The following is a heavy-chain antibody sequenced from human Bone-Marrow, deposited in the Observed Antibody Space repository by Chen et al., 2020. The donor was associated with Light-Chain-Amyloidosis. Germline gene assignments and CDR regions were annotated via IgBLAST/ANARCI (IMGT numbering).Heavy chain of an antibody. J-gene: IGHJ4*02. V-gene: IGHV5-51*01. D-gene: IGHD5-12*01. CDR3: ARRRDGYNLDY. CDR1: GYTFPNYW. CDR2: IYPDDSDA. Sequence: EVQLEQSGPEVKKPGESLKISCKGSGYTFPNYWIGWVRQMPGKGLEWMGVIYPDDSDARYSPSFEGQVTISAEKSITAAYLQWRSLKASDTAMYYCARRRDGYNLDYWGQGTLVTVSS.